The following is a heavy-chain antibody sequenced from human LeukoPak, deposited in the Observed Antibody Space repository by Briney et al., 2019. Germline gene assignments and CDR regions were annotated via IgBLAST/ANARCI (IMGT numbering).Heavy chain of an antibody. J-gene: IGHJ3*02. D-gene: IGHD2-2*01. CDR1: GGSICSDGYF. Sequence: SQTLSLTCAVYGGSICSDGYFWSWIRQPPGKGLEWIGYIYHSGSTYYNPSLKSRVTISIDRSKNQFSLKVSSVTAADTAVYYCARGGSYQLLSDAFDIWGQGTMVTVSS. CDR2: IYHSGST. CDR3: ARGGSYQLLSDAFDI. V-gene: IGHV4-30-2*01.